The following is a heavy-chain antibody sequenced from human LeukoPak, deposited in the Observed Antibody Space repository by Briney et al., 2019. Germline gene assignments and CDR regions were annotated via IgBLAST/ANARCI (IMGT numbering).Heavy chain of an antibody. CDR2: IWYDGSNK. V-gene: IGHV3-33*01. CDR3: AREPTDFWSHYYGMDV. Sequence: PGGSLRLSCAASGFTFSSYGMHWVRQAPGKGLEWVAVIWYDGSNKYYADSVKGRFTISRDNSKNTLYLQMNSLRAEDTAVYYCAREPTDFWSHYYGMDVWGQGTTVTVSS. CDR1: GFTFSSYG. D-gene: IGHD3-3*01. J-gene: IGHJ6*02.